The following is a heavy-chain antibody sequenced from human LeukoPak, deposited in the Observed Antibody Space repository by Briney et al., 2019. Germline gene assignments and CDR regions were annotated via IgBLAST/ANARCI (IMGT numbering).Heavy chain of an antibody. Sequence: GGSLRLSCAASGFTFSSYGMHWVRQAPGKGLEWVAAISYDGSNKYYADSVKGRFTISRDNSKNTLYLQMNSLRAEDTAVYYCARLGARQVLDYWGQGTLVTVSS. CDR3: ARLGARQVLDY. CDR2: ISYDGSNK. J-gene: IGHJ4*02. V-gene: IGHV3-30*03. D-gene: IGHD4-17*01. CDR1: GFTFSSYG.